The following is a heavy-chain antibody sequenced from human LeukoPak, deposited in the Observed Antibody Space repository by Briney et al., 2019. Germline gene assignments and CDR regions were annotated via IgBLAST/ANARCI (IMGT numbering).Heavy chain of an antibody. J-gene: IGHJ5*02. D-gene: IGHD3-10*01. CDR1: GYTFIGYF. CDR3: ARAIGSGTRFDP. CDR2: INPNTGGT. Sequence: ASVKVSCKASGYTFIGYFIHWVRQAPGQGLEWMGWINPNTGGTNYAQNFQGRVTMTRDTSISTAYMELSRPRSDDTAVYYCARAIGSGTRFDPWGQGTLVTVSS. V-gene: IGHV1-2*02.